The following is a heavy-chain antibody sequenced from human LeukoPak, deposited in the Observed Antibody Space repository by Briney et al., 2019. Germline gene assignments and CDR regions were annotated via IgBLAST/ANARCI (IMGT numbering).Heavy chain of an antibody. J-gene: IGHJ6*03. CDR1: GGTFSSYA. V-gene: IGHV1-69*05. CDR3: AREHYFYYLDA. CDR2: IIPIFGTA. Sequence: SVKVSCKASGGTFSSYAISWVRQAPGQGLEWMGGIIPIFGTANYAQKFQGRVTITRNTSISTAYMELSSLRAEDTAVYYCAREHYFYYLDAWGKGTTVTVSS.